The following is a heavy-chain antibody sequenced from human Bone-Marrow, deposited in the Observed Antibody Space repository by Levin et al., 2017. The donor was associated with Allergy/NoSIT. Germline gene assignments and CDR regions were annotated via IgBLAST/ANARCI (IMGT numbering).Heavy chain of an antibody. Sequence: GGSLRLSCAASGFTFHDYAMHWVRQAPGKGLEWVATISWNSNDIAYADSVKGRFTISRDNAKTSLYLQMNNLRPEDTAFYYRVKDGWGSPLLEYYFEYWGQGILVTVSS. V-gene: IGHV3-9*01. CDR1: GFTFHDYA. D-gene: IGHD7-27*01. CDR3: VKDGWGSPLLEYYFEY. CDR2: ISWNSNDI. J-gene: IGHJ4*02.